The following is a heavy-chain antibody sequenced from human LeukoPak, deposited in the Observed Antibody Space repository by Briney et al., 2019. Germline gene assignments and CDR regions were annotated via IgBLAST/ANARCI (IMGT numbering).Heavy chain of an antibody. CDR2: IYHSGST. CDR3: ARDAIVRDYSNSDY. D-gene: IGHD4-11*01. CDR1: GGSISSSNW. Sequence: PSGTLSLTCAVSGGSISSSNWWSWVRQPPGKGLEWIGEIYHSGSTNYNPSLKSRVTISVDKSKNQFSLKLSSVTAADTAVYYCARDAIVRDYSNSDYWGQGTLVTVSS. J-gene: IGHJ4*02. V-gene: IGHV4-4*02.